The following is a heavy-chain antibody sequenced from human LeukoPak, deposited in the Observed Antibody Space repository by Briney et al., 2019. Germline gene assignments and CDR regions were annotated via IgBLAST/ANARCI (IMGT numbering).Heavy chain of an antibody. Sequence: ASGTLSLTCAVSGGSMSINTWWSWVRQPPGKGLEWIGEIHHSGSTNYNPSLRSRVTISVDKSKNQFSLHLTSVTAADTAVYYCARDVYGTGNWLDPWGQGTLVSVSS. V-gene: IGHV4-4*02. J-gene: IGHJ5*02. D-gene: IGHD3-10*01. CDR3: ARDVYGTGNWLDP. CDR1: GGSMSINTW. CDR2: IHHSGST.